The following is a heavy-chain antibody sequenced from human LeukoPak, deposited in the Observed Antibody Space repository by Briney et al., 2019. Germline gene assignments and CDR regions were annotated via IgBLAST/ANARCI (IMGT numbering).Heavy chain of an antibody. CDR2: IYYSGST. CDR1: GGSISGYY. Sequence: IPSETLSLTCTVSGGSISGYYWSWLRQPPGKGLEWIGYIYYSGSTNYNPSLKSRVTISVDTSKNQFSLKLSSVTAADTAVYYCARTYYDSRYFDYWGQGTLVTVSS. J-gene: IGHJ4*02. CDR3: ARTYYDSRYFDY. V-gene: IGHV4-59*01. D-gene: IGHD3-22*01.